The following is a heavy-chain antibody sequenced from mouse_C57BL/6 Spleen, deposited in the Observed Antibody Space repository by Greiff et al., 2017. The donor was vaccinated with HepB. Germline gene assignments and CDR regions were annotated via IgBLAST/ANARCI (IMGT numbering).Heavy chain of an antibody. Sequence: QVQLQQPGAELVMPGASVKLSCKASGYTFTSYWMHWVKQRPGQGLEWIGEIDPSDSYTNSNQKFKGKSTLTVDKSSSTAYMQLSSLTSEDSAVYYCARKTMVKEAMDYWGQGTSVTVSS. CDR1: GYTFTSYW. J-gene: IGHJ4*01. V-gene: IGHV1-69*01. CDR2: IDPSDSYT. CDR3: ARKTMVKEAMDY. D-gene: IGHD2-1*01.